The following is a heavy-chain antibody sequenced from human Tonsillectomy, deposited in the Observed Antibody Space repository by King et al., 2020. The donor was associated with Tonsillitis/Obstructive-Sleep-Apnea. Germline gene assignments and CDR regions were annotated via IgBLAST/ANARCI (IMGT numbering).Heavy chain of an antibody. D-gene: IGHD3-10*01. CDR2: IYWDDDK. CDR3: VRLADGWGNYYTAHFDF. V-gene: IGHV2-5*02. Sequence: ITLKESGPTLVKPTQTLTLTCTFSGFSLSTTTVGVGWIRQPPGKALEWLALIYWDDDKRYSPSLKSRLTITKDTSKNQVVLTMTNMDPVDTATYCCVRLADGWGNYYTAHFDFWGQGTLVTVSS. J-gene: IGHJ4*02. CDR1: GFSLSTTTVG.